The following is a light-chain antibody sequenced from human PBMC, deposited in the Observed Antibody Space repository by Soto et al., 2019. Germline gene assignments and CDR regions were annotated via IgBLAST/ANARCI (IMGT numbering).Light chain of an antibody. CDR1: QSVLHSTNKNNY. Sequence: DIVMTQSPDSLAVSLSERATISCKSSQSVLHSTNKNNYLAWYQLKPGQPPKLLIYWASTRESGVPDRFSGSGSGTDFTLTISSLQAEDVAVYYCQQYYSPPFNFGPGTKVDIK. J-gene: IGKJ3*01. CDR3: QQYYSPPFN. CDR2: WAS. V-gene: IGKV4-1*01.